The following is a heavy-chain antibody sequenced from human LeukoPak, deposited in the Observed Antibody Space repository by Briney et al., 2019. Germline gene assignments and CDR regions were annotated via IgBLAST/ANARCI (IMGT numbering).Heavy chain of an antibody. J-gene: IGHJ4*02. CDR1: GGSFSGYY. D-gene: IGHD6-13*01. Sequence: PSETLSLTCAVYGGSFSGYYCSLIRQPPGNGPEWIGEINHSGSTNYNPSLKSRVTISVDTSKNQFSLKLSTVTAADTAVYYCARVLVAAAFDYWGQGTLVTVSS. CDR2: INHSGST. CDR3: ARVLVAAAFDY. V-gene: IGHV4-34*01.